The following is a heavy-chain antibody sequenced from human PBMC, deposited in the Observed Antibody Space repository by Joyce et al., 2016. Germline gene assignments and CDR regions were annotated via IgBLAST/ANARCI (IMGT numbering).Heavy chain of an antibody. CDR2: LSGSATRT. D-gene: IGHD1-14*01. CDR1: GFTLSNSA. CDR3: VKTGGDWFDP. V-gene: IGHV3-23*01. J-gene: IGHJ5*02. Sequence: EVQLLESGGHLIQPGGSLRLSCAASGFTLSNSAMSWVRQAPGKGLEWVSTLSGSATRTHYSDSVKGRFTISRDISKNTVFLQMNSLRAEDTAVYYCVKTGGDWFDPWGQGTLVAVSS.